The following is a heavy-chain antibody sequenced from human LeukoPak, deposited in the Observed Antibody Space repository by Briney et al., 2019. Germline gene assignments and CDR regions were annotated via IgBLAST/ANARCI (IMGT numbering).Heavy chain of an antibody. Sequence: SETLSLTCAVYGGSFSGYYWSWIRQPPGKGLEWIGEINHSGSTNYNPSLKSRVTISVDTSKNQFSLKLSSVTAADTAVYYCARGWELRLKAQYFDYWGQGTLVTVSS. J-gene: IGHJ4*02. CDR3: ARGWELRLKAQYFDY. V-gene: IGHV4-34*01. CDR2: INHSGST. CDR1: GGSFSGYY. D-gene: IGHD1-26*01.